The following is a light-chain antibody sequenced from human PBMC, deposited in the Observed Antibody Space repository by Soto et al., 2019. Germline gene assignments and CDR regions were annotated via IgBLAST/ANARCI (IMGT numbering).Light chain of an antibody. J-gene: IGKJ5*01. CDR3: QQYGSSTIT. CDR1: QSVSRY. Sequence: EIVLTQSPDTLSLSPGERATLSCRAVQSVSRYLAWYQQKPGQAPRLLIYGASSRAPGIPDRFSGSGSGTDFTLTITPLENEDFAVYFCQQYGSSTITFGQGTRLEIK. V-gene: IGKV3-20*01. CDR2: GAS.